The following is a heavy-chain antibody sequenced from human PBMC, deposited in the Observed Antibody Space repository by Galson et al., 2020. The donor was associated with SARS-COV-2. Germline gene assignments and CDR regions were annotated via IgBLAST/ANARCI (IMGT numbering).Heavy chain of an antibody. J-gene: IGHJ4*02. V-gene: IGHV4-39*01. CDR3: ARQAAMITFGGVMPGYFDY. D-gene: IGHD3-16*01. CDR1: GGSISSSSYY. Sequence: SETLSLTCTVSGGSISSSSYYWGWIRQPPGKGLEWIGSIYYSGSTYYNPSLKSRVTISVDTSKNQFSLKLSSVTAADTAVYYCARQAAMITFGGVMPGYFDYWGQGTLVTVS. CDR2: IYYSGST.